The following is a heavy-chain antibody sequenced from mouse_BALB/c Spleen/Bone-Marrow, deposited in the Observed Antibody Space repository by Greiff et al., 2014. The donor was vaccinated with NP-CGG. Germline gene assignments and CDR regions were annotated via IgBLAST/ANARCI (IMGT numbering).Heavy chain of an antibody. D-gene: IGHD2-1*01. Sequence: EVQLVESGAELVKPGASVKLSCTASGFNIKDTFMHWMKQRPEQGLEWNGRIDPANGITKYDPKFQGKATITTDTSSNTAYLQLSSLTSEDTAVYYCASSGNYEGGPMDYWGQGTSVTGSS. J-gene: IGHJ4*01. CDR2: IDPANGIT. V-gene: IGHV14-3*02. CDR3: ASSGNYEGGPMDY. CDR1: GFNIKDTF.